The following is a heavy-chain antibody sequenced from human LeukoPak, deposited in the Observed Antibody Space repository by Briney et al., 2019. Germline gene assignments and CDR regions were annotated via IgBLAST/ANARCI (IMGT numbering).Heavy chain of an antibody. CDR3: ARGIVGQVYDVFDI. J-gene: IGHJ3*02. D-gene: IGHD1-26*01. Sequence: GGSLRLSCAASGFTFSSYTMNWVRQAPGKGLEWVSYISSSSTTIYYPDSVEGRFTISRDNAKNSLYLQMNSLRAEDTAVYYCARGIVGQVYDVFDIWGQGTMVTVSS. CDR2: ISSSSTTI. V-gene: IGHV3-48*01. CDR1: GFTFSSYT.